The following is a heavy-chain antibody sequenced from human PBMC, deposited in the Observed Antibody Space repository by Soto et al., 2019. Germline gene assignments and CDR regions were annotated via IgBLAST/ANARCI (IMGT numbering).Heavy chain of an antibody. CDR1: GYTFTSYG. J-gene: IGHJ5*02. CDR3: ARDDPLRYSHRGWNWFDP. D-gene: IGHD3-9*01. Sequence: QVQLVQSGAEVKKPGASVKVSCKASGYTFTSYGISWVRQAPGQGLEWMGWISAYNGNTNYAQKLQGRVTMTTATSTSTAYMELRSLRSDDTAVYYCARDDPLRYSHRGWNWFDPWGQGTLVTVSS. CDR2: ISAYNGNT. V-gene: IGHV1-18*01.